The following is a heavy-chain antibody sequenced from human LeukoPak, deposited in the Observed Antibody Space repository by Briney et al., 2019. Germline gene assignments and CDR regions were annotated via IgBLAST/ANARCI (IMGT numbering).Heavy chain of an antibody. J-gene: IGHJ5*02. Sequence: GGSLGLSCAASGFPFSSYWMSWVRQAPGKGLEWVANIKQDGGEKFYEDSVKGRFSISRDNAKNSLYLQMNSPRAEDTAVYYRARDVDTAMVAWGQGTLVTVSS. CDR2: IKQDGGEK. CDR3: ARDVDTAMVA. CDR1: GFPFSSYW. D-gene: IGHD5-18*01. V-gene: IGHV3-7*01.